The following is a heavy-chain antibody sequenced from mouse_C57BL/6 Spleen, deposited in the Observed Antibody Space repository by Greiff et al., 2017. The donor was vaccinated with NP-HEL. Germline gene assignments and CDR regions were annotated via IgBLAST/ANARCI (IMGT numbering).Heavy chain of an antibody. V-gene: IGHV1-19*01. Sequence: EVQLQQSGPVLVKPGASVKMSCKASGYTFTDYYINWVKQSHGKSLEWIGVINPYNGGTSYNQKFKGKATLTVDKSSSTAYMELNSLTSEDSAVYYCARRGYYGSSYKDFDYWGQGTTLTVSS. D-gene: IGHD1-1*01. J-gene: IGHJ2*01. CDR1: GYTFTDYY. CDR3: ARRGYYGSSYKDFDY. CDR2: INPYNGGT.